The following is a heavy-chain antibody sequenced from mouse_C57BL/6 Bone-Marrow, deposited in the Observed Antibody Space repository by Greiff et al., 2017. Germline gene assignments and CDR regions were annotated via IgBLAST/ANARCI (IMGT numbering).Heavy chain of an antibody. D-gene: IGHD2-4*01. Sequence: EVQLHQSGAELVRPGASVKLSCTASGFNIKDDYMHWVKQRPEQGLEWIGWIDPENGDTEYASKFQGKAHITAYTSSNTADLQLSSLTSEDTAVDYGTTPLYYDYDRDDWGQGTTLTVSS. V-gene: IGHV14-4*01. CDR3: TTPLYYDYDRDD. CDR1: GFNIKDDY. CDR2: IDPENGDT. J-gene: IGHJ2*01.